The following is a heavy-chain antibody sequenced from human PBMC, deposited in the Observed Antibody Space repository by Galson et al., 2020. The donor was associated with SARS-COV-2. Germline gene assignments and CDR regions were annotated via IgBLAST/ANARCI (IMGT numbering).Heavy chain of an antibody. D-gene: IGHD2-2*01. Sequence: SVKVSCKASGGTFSNSAISWVRQAPGQGLEWMGRIIPLFDLTNYAQKFQGRVTITADTSTITSYMELSSLRSDDTAVYFCAREEEGDLVMVPVSEGDSDYYGMDVWGQGTTVTVSS. CDR1: GGTFSNSA. J-gene: IGHJ6*02. CDR3: AREEEGDLVMVPVSEGDSDYYGMDV. V-gene: IGHV1-69*04. CDR2: IIPLFDLT.